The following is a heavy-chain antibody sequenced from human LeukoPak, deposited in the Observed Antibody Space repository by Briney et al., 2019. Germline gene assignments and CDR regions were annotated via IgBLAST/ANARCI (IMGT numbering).Heavy chain of an antibody. Sequence: GGSLRLSCAASGFTFSSYGMHWVRQAPGKGLEWVAVISYDGSNKYYADSVKGRFTISRDNSKNTLYLQMNSLRAEDTAVYYCAKIHRYSSSTGGSSDYWGQGTLVTVSS. V-gene: IGHV3-30*18. J-gene: IGHJ4*02. CDR3: AKIHRYSSSTGGSSDY. CDR2: ISYDGSNK. D-gene: IGHD6-13*01. CDR1: GFTFSSYG.